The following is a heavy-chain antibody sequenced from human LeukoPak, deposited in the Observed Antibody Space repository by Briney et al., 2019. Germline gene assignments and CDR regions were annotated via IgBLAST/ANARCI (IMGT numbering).Heavy chain of an antibody. CDR1: GYTFTRYD. J-gene: IGHJ4*02. Sequence: GASVKVSCKASGYTFTRYDINWVRQATGQGLEWMGWMNPNSGNTGYAQKFQGRVTMTRNTSISTAYMELSSLRSEDTAVYYCARSPIIAVAFRGVFDYWGQGTLVTVSS. V-gene: IGHV1-8*01. CDR3: ARSPIIAVAFRGVFDY. CDR2: MNPNSGNT. D-gene: IGHD6-19*01.